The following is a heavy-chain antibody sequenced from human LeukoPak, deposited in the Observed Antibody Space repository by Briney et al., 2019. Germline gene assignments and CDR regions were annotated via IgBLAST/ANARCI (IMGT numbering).Heavy chain of an antibody. V-gene: IGHV4-30-2*01. CDR1: GGSISSGGYS. CDR2: IYHSGST. J-gene: IGHJ6*02. D-gene: IGHD1-20*01. CDR3: ARGPRGFYNWNAQERRFYYYGMDV. Sequence: SETLSLTCAVSGGSISSGGYSWSWIRQPPGKGLEWIGYIYHSGSTYYNPSLKSRVTISVDRSKNQFSLKLSSVTAADTAVYYCARGPRGFYNWNAQERRFYYYGMDVWGQGTAVTVSS.